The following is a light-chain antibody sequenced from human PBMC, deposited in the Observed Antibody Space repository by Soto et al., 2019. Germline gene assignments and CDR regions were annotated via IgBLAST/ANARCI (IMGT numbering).Light chain of an antibody. Sequence: EIVFNQSPGAVSLSPGERAPLYCRASQSVSNNYLAWYQQKPGQAPRLLIYGASSRATGISDRFSGSGSGTDFTLTISRLEPEDFAVYYCQHYVSPPITFGQGRRLE. CDR1: QSVSNNY. J-gene: IGKJ5*01. CDR2: GAS. CDR3: QHYVSPPIT. V-gene: IGKV3-20*01.